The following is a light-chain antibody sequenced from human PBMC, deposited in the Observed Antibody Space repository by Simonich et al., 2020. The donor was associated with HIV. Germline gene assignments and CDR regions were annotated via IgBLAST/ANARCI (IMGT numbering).Light chain of an antibody. CDR3: QQYDNLPYT. Sequence: DIQMTQSPSSLSASVGERITITCQASQDISNYLNWYQQKPGKAPEFLIYDASNLETGVPSRFSGSGSGTDFTFTISSLQPEDIATYYCQQYDNLPYTFGQGTKLEIK. CDR2: DAS. J-gene: IGKJ2*01. CDR1: QDISNY. V-gene: IGKV1-33*01.